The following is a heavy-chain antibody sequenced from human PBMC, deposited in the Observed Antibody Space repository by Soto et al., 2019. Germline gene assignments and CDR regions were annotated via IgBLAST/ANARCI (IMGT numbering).Heavy chain of an antibody. D-gene: IGHD6-13*01. V-gene: IGHV4-4*07. CDR3: ARGRVGSSWGDYYYYYGMDV. CDR2: MYTSGST. Sequence: SETLSLTCTVSGGSISNYYWTWIRQPAGKGLEWIGRMYTSGSTNYNPSLKSRVTISVDTSKNQFSLKLSSVTAADTAVYYCARGRVGSSWGDYYYYYGMDVWGQGTTVTVSS. J-gene: IGHJ6*02. CDR1: GGSISNYY.